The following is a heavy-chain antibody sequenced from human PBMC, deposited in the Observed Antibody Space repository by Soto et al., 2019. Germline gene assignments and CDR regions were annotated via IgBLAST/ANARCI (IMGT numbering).Heavy chain of an antibody. CDR3: ARVLDFWSGYYDQYYYGLDV. J-gene: IGHJ6*02. D-gene: IGHD3-3*01. V-gene: IGHV3-53*01. Sequence: EVQLVESGGGLIQPGGSLRLSCAASGFSVSNNYMNWVRQAPGKGLERVSLIYSGGTTHYADSVKGRFTISRDNSKNTLYFQINRLRAEDTAVYYCARVLDFWSGYYDQYYYGLDVWGQGTTVTVPS. CDR1: GFSVSNNY. CDR2: IYSGGTT.